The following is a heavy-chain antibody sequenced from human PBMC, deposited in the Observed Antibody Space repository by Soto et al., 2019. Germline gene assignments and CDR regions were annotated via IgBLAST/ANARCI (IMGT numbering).Heavy chain of an antibody. Sequence: GGSLRLSCAASGFTFSDYYMSGIRQAPGKGLEWVSYISSSSSYTNYADSVKGRFTISRDNAKNSLYLQMNSLRAEDTAVYYCASLYDIPAQFDYWGQGTLVTVSS. CDR3: ASLYDIPAQFDY. V-gene: IGHV3-11*03. CDR2: ISSSSSYT. J-gene: IGHJ4*02. D-gene: IGHD3-9*01. CDR1: GFTFSDYY.